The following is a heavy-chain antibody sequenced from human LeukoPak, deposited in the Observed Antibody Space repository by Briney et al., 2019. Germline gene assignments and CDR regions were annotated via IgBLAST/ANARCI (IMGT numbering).Heavy chain of an antibody. CDR3: ARDPYSGSYSFDY. D-gene: IGHD1-26*01. CDR2: ISSNGGST. J-gene: IGHJ4*02. CDR1: GFTFSSYA. Sequence: GALRLSCAASGFTFSSYAMHWVRQAPGKGLEYVSAISSNGGSTYYANSVKGRFTISRDNSKNTLYLQMGSLRAEDMAVYYCARDPYSGSYSFDYWGQGTLVTVSS. V-gene: IGHV3-64*01.